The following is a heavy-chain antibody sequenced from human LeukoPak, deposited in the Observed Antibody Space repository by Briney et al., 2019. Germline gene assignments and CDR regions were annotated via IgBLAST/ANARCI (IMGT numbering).Heavy chain of an antibody. D-gene: IGHD3-22*01. CDR3: AKDLMIVVEDAFDI. CDR1: GFTFSSYG. J-gene: IGHJ3*02. Sequence: GRSLRPSCAASGFTFSSYGMHWVRHDPGKGLEWVAFIRYDGSNKYYADSVKGRFTISRDNSKNTLYLQMNSLRAEDTAVYYCAKDLMIVVEDAFDIWGQGTMVTVSS. CDR2: IRYDGSNK. V-gene: IGHV3-30*02.